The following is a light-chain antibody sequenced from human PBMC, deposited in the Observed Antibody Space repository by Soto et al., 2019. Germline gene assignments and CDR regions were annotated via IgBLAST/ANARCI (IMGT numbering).Light chain of an antibody. J-gene: IGKJ1*01. CDR1: QSVSSY. CDR3: QQRSNWPWT. V-gene: IGKV3-11*01. Sequence: EIVLTQSPATLSLSPGERATLSCRASQSVSSYLAWYQQKPGQAPRLLIYDASNRATGIPARFSGSGSGTDFTRTSSRLEPEDFAVYYCQQRSNWPWTFGQGTKVEIK. CDR2: DAS.